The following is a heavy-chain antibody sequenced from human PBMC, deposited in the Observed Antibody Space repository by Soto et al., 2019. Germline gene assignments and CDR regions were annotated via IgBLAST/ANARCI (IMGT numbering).Heavy chain of an antibody. CDR2: FDYSGSP. J-gene: IGHJ6*02. V-gene: IGHV4-61*01. Sequence: QVQLQESGPGLVKPSETLSLTCSVSGGSVSSGTYYWSWIRQPPGKGLEWIGYFDYSGSPYYNPSLKSRVTISVDTSKNQFSLKLTSVTAADTAVYYCAREDFYNGLDVWGQGTTVTVSS. CDR3: AREDFYNGLDV. CDR1: GGSVSSGTYY.